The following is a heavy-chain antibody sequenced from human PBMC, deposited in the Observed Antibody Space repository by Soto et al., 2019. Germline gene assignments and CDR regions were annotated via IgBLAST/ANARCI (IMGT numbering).Heavy chain of an antibody. J-gene: IGHJ4*02. V-gene: IGHV4-34*01. CDR1: GGSFSGHY. CDR3: AAVTGALLLFGSRRPYDS. Sequence: PSETLSLTCAVYGGSFSGHYWSLIRQPPGKGLEWIGEINHIGSTNYNPSLKSRVTISVDMSKNQFSLKLNSVTAADTAVYYCAAVTGALLLFGSRRPYDSCAEGTLVTVSS. CDR2: INHIGST. D-gene: IGHD3-10*01.